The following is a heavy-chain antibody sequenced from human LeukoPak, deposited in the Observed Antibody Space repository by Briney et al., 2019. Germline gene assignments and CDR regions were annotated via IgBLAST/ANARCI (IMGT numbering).Heavy chain of an antibody. J-gene: IGHJ3*02. Sequence: PSGTLSLTCAVSGGSISSSNWWSWVRQPPGKGLEWIGEIYHSGSTNYNPSLKSRVTISVDKSKNQFSLKLSSVTAADTAVYYCARDRAIITGTTYVAFDIWGQGTMVTVSS. D-gene: IGHD1-20*01. CDR1: GGSISSSNW. CDR3: ARDRAIITGTTYVAFDI. CDR2: IYHSGST. V-gene: IGHV4-4*02.